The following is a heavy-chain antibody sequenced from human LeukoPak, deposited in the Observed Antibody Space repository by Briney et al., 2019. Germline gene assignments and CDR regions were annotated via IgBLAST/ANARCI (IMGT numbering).Heavy chain of an antibody. CDR1: GYTFTTYA. D-gene: IGHD2-8*01. CDR3: ARGGVLPVRAFDI. CDR2: INTNTGNP. Sequence: RASVKVSCKASGYTFTTYAMNWVRQAPGQGLEWMGWINTNTGNPTYAQGFTGRFVFSLDTSVSTAYLQISSLKAEDTAVYYCARGGVLPVRAFDIWGQGTMVTVSS. V-gene: IGHV7-4-1*02. J-gene: IGHJ3*02.